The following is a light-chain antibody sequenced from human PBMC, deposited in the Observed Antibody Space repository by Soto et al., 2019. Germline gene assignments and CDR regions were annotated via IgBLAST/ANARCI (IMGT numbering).Light chain of an antibody. CDR3: QQYVTWPRT. CDR1: QSFTTN. Sequence: EIGMTQSPATLSVSPGERATLSCRASQSFTTNLAWYQQKPGQAPRLLIYDTSTRASGIPARFSGSGFGTEFTLTISSLQSEDFAVYYCQQYVTWPRTFGQGTKVEIK. V-gene: IGKV3-15*01. CDR2: DTS. J-gene: IGKJ1*01.